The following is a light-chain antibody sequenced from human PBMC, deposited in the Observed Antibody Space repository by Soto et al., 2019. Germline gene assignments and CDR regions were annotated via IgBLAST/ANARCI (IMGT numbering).Light chain of an antibody. V-gene: IGKV1-33*01. CDR1: QDIRNY. J-gene: IGKJ3*01. Sequence: DIQMTQSPSSLSASVGDRVTITCQASQDIRNYLNWYQQKPGKAPKLLIYDASNLETGVPSRFSGSGSGTDFTFTISSLQPEDIATYYCQLHDKVRLIFTFGPGTKV. CDR2: DAS. CDR3: QLHDKVRLIFT.